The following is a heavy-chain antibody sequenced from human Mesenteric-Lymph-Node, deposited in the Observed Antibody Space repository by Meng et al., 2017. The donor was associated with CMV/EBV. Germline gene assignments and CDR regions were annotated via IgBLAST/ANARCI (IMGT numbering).Heavy chain of an antibody. V-gene: IGHV4-34*01. D-gene: IGHD2-8*01. Sequence: GSLRLSCAVYGGSFSGYYWSWIRQPPGKGLEWIGEINHSGSTNYNPSLKSRVTISVDTSKNQFSLKLSSVTAADTAVYYCARALGYCTNGVCQYYYYYGMDVWGQGTTVTVSS. CDR3: ARALGYCTNGVCQYYYYYGMDV. J-gene: IGHJ6*02. CDR2: INHSGST. CDR1: GGSFSGYY.